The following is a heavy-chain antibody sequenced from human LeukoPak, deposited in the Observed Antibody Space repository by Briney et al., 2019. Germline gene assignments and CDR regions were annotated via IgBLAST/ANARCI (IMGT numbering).Heavy chain of an antibody. Sequence: GESLKISCKGSGYSFTNYWIGWVRQMPGKGLEWMGIICPGDSETRYSPSFQGQVTISADKSISTAYLQWSSLKASDTAMYYCARRRDLYSGSYYPFDYWGQGTLVTVSS. CDR2: ICPGDSET. CDR1: GYSFTNYW. J-gene: IGHJ4*02. V-gene: IGHV5-51*01. D-gene: IGHD1-26*01. CDR3: ARRRDLYSGSYYPFDY.